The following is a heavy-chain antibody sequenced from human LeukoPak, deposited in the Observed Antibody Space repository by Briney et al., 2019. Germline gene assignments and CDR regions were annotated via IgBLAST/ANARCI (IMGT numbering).Heavy chain of an antibody. J-gene: IGHJ4*02. V-gene: IGHV3-48*01. Sequence: GGSLRLSCAASGFTFSSYTMNWVRQAPGKGLEWVSYITSSSSSICYADSVKGRFTISRDNAKNSLYLQMNSLRAEDTAVYYCAGEWMIAGNIDYWGPGTLVTVSS. CDR1: GFTFSSYT. D-gene: IGHD3-22*01. CDR2: ITSSSSSI. CDR3: AGEWMIAGNIDY.